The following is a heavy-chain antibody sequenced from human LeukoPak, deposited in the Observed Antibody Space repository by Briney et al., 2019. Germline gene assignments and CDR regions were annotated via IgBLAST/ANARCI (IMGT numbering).Heavy chain of an antibody. D-gene: IGHD4-17*01. CDR2: YGSGGMR. J-gene: IGHJ4*02. Sequence: GGSLRLSCAASGFTFREYAMNWVRQAPGKGLEWVSVYGSGGMRYYTDSVKGRFTISRDDSKNTLSLQMNSLRAEDTAVYYCARDFAGDRDYWGQGTLVTVSS. CDR3: ARDFAGDRDY. CDR1: GFTFREYA. V-gene: IGHV3-23*01.